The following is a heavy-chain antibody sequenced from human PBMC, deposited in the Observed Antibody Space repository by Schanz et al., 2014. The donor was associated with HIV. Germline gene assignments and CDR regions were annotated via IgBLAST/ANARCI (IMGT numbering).Heavy chain of an antibody. CDR2: IKQDESEK. CDR3: ASTRERYSGATSGFDF. Sequence: VQLVESGGGVVQPGRSLRLSCAASGFTFSSYGMHWVRQAPGKGLEWVANIKQDESEKYYVDSVKGRFTISRDNAKKSLYLRMNSLRAEDTAVYYCASTRERYSGATSGFDFWGQGNLVTVSS. V-gene: IGHV3-7*01. J-gene: IGHJ4*02. CDR1: GFTFSSYG. D-gene: IGHD1-26*01.